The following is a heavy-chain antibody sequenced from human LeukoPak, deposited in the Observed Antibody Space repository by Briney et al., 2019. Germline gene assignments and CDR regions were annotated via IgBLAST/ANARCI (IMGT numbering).Heavy chain of an antibody. Sequence: ASVKVSCKASGYTFTSYDINWVRQATGQGLEWMGWMNPNSGNTGYAQKFQGRVTMTRNTSISTACMELSSLRSEDTAVYYCARRVHSGSLYYFDYWGQGTLVTVSS. CDR1: GYTFTSYD. CDR3: ARRVHSGSLYYFDY. V-gene: IGHV1-8*01. J-gene: IGHJ4*02. CDR2: MNPNSGNT. D-gene: IGHD1-26*01.